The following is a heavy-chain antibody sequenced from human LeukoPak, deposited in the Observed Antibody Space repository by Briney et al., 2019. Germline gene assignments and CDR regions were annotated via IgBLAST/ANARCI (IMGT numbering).Heavy chain of an antibody. V-gene: IGHV1-46*01. D-gene: IGHD1-26*01. Sequence: GASVKVSCKASGYTFTSYYMHWVRQAPGQGLEWMGIINPSGGSTSYAQKFQGRVTMTRDTSTSTVYMELSSLRSEDTAVYYCAREHSGSYYAHLTYFDYWGQGTLVTVSS. CDR1: GYTFTSYY. CDR3: AREHSGSYYAHLTYFDY. J-gene: IGHJ4*02. CDR2: INPSGGST.